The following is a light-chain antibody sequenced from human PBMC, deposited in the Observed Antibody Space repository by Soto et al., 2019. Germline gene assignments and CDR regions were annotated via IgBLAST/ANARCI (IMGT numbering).Light chain of an antibody. V-gene: IGKV1-5*03. Sequence: DIQMTQSPSTLSASVGDRVTITCRASQSISSWLAWYQQKPGKAPQLLIYTASSLQSGVPSRFSGSGSGTEFTLTISSLQPDDVATYYCQQYNSYPWTFGQGTKVEIK. CDR1: QSISSW. CDR3: QQYNSYPWT. CDR2: TAS. J-gene: IGKJ1*01.